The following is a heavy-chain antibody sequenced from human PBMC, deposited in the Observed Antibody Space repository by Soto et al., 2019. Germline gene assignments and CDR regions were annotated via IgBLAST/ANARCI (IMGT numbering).Heavy chain of an antibody. CDR1: GGSISSYY. V-gene: IGHV4-59*01. J-gene: IGHJ5*02. CDR3: ARAEGENYDFWSGSTPNWFDP. Sequence: QVQLQESGPGLVKPSETLSLTCTVSGGSISSYYWSWIRQPPGKGLEWIGYIYYSGSTNYNPSLKSRVTISVDTSKNQFSLKLSSVTAADTAVYYCARAEGENYDFWSGSTPNWFDPWGQGTLVTVSS. D-gene: IGHD3-3*01. CDR2: IYYSGST.